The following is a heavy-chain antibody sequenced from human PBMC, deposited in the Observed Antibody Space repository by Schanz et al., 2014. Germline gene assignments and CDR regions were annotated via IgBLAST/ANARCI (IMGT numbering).Heavy chain of an antibody. CDR1: TFTFSSDW. CDR3: AKGRFGELSAFDI. Sequence: DVHLLESGGGLVQPGGSLRLSCAASTFTFSSDWMSWVRQAPGKGLEWVANIKEDGSVKDYVDSVKGRFTISRDNSKNTLYLQMNSLRAEDTAVYYCAKGRFGELSAFDIWGQGTMXTVSS. D-gene: IGHD3-10*01. J-gene: IGHJ3*02. CDR2: IKEDGSVK. V-gene: IGHV3-7*05.